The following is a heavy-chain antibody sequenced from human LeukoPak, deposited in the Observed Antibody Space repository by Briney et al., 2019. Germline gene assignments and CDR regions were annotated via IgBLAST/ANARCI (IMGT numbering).Heavy chain of an antibody. V-gene: IGHV3-30*18. CDR2: ISYDGSKK. D-gene: IGHD6-19*01. CDR1: GFTFSTYG. J-gene: IGHJ4*02. Sequence: PGGSLRLSCAASGFTFSTYGMHWVRQAPGKGLEWVAVISYDGSKKYYADSVQGRFTISRDNSKNTLYLQMNSLRAEDTAVYYCAKSSSGWYFFDYWGQGTLVTVSS. CDR3: AKSSSGWYFFDY.